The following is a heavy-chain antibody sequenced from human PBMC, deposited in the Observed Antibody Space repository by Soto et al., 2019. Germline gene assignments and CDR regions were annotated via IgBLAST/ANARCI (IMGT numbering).Heavy chain of an antibody. CDR2: IWYDGSNK. V-gene: IGHV3-33*01. J-gene: IGHJ5*02. Sequence: QVQLVGAGGGVVPPGKSLRPSCAGSGFTLSSYGLHWVRQAPGKGLGWGAVIWYDGSNKYYADSVKGRFTISRDNSKNTLYLQMNSLRAEDTAVYYCARDYGEGSPGESWFDPWGQGTLVTVSS. CDR1: GFTLSSYG. CDR3: ARDYGEGSPGESWFDP. D-gene: IGHD2-15*01.